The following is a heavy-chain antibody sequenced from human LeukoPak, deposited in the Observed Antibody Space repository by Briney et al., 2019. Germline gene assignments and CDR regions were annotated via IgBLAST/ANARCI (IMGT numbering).Heavy chain of an antibody. CDR2: ISSSSSTI. D-gene: IGHD6-19*01. CDR3: ARDNSPKYSSGWYDYGY. CDR1: GFTFSSYS. V-gene: IGHV3-48*01. Sequence: PGGPLRLSCAASGFTFSSYSMNWVRQAPGKGLEWVSYISSSSSTIYYADSVKGRFTISRDNAKNSLYLQMNSLRAEDTAVYYCARDNSPKYSSGWYDYGYWGQGTLVTVSP. J-gene: IGHJ4*02.